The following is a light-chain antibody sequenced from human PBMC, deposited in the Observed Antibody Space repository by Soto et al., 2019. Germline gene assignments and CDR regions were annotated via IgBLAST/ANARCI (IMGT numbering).Light chain of an antibody. Sequence: DIVMTQSPDSLAVSLGERATINCKSSQSVLYSSNNKNYLAWYQQKPGQAPKLLIYWASTRESGGPDRFSGSGSGTDFTLTISSLQAEDVAFYYCQQYYSTPYTFGQGTKLEIK. V-gene: IGKV4-1*01. J-gene: IGKJ2*01. CDR2: WAS. CDR1: QSVLYSSNNKNY. CDR3: QQYYSTPYT.